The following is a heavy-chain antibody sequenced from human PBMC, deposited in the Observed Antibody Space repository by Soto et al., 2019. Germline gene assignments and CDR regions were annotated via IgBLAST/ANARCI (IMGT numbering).Heavy chain of an antibody. D-gene: IGHD2-8*02. CDR2: FGGGGGTT. V-gene: IGHV3-23*01. J-gene: IGHJ6*02. Sequence: EVQLWESGGGLVQPGGSLRLYCAASGFTFSNYALTWVRQSPGKGLEWVSTFGGGGGTTYYADSVKGRFTISRDNSKNTLSLQMSSLRVEDTAIYYCARDWTGNTCPCLDVWGQGTTVSVSS. CDR3: ARDWTGNTCPCLDV. CDR1: GFTFSNYA.